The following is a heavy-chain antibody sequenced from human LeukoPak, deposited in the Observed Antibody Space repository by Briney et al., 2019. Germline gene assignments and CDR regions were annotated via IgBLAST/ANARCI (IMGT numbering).Heavy chain of an antibody. Sequence: GSLRLSCAASGFTFDDYGMSWVRQAPGKGLEWVPGINWNGGSTGYADSVKGRFTISRDNAKNSLYLQMISLRDEDTAVYYCARGRTSSWYFDYWGQGTLVTVSS. CDR1: GFTFDDYG. CDR3: ARGRTSSWYFDY. V-gene: IGHV3-20*04. J-gene: IGHJ4*02. CDR2: INWNGGST. D-gene: IGHD6-13*01.